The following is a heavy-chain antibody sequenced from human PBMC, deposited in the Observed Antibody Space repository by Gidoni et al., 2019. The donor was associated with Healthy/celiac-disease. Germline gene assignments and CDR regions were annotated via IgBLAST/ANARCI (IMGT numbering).Heavy chain of an antibody. CDR1: GFTCSSYA. D-gene: IGHD3-10*01. Sequence: EVQLVESGGGLVQPGGSQRLPCAASGFTCSSYAMHWVRQAPGKGLEYVSAISSNGGSTYYANSVKGRFTISRDNSKNTLYLQMGSLRAEDMAVYYCARGRWTFGTFDYWGQGTLVTVSS. CDR2: ISSNGGST. V-gene: IGHV3-64*01. CDR3: ARGRWTFGTFDY. J-gene: IGHJ4*02.